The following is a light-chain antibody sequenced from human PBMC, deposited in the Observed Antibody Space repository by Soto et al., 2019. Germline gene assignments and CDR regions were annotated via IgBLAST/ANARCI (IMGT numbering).Light chain of an antibody. CDR2: WAS. V-gene: IGKV1-5*03. CDR3: QQYSAYPLT. J-gene: IGKJ4*01. CDR1: QNINGY. Sequence: GDRVTITCRASQNINGYLAWYQQKPGKAPKLLIYWASSLTGGVPSRFTGGESGTEFTLTISSLQPDDFATYYCQQYSAYPLTFGGGTKV.